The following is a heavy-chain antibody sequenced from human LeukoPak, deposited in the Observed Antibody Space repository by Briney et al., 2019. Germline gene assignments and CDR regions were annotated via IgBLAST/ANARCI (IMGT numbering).Heavy chain of an antibody. CDR1: GGSLIGFH. CDR2: VNHRGVT. CDR3: ARDPSTVIGVSYYFDF. V-gene: IGHV4-34*01. D-gene: IGHD4-17*01. J-gene: IGHJ4*02. Sequence: SETLSLTCEVSGGSLIGFHWNWIRQSPTKGLEGIGEVNHRGVTNYNPSLKSRVTISLDTSKSQFSLNLRSMTAADTAVYYCARDPSTVIGVSYYFDFWGQGTQVTVSS.